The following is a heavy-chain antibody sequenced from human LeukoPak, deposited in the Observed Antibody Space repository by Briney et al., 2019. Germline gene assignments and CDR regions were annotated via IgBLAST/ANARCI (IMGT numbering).Heavy chain of an antibody. CDR1: GSSLTDLS. CDR2: FDLDDGER. D-gene: IGHD4-17*01. V-gene: IGHV1-24*01. Sequence: ASVKVSRKVSGSSLTDLSLYWVRHPPGKGLERVGGFDLDDGERIYDQTFHERLAMTEVASKDTGYMELMTLRSEDTALYYCAKSHGDYGLLDYWCQGTLVTVSS. J-gene: IGHJ4*02. CDR3: AKSHGDYGLLDY.